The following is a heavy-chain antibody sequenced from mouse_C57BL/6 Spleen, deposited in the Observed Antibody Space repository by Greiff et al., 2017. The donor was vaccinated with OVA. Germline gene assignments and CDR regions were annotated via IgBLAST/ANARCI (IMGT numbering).Heavy chain of an antibody. CDR3: AAYDGWYFDV. Sequence: EVQGVESGGGLVQPKGSLTLSCAASGFTFNTYAMHWVRQAPGKGLEWVARIRSKSSNYATYYADSVKDRFTISRDDSQSMLYLQMNNLKTEDTAMYYCAAYDGWYFDVWGTGTTVTVSS. J-gene: IGHJ1*03. CDR1: GFTFNTYA. D-gene: IGHD2-12*01. V-gene: IGHV10-3*01. CDR2: IRSKSSNYAT.